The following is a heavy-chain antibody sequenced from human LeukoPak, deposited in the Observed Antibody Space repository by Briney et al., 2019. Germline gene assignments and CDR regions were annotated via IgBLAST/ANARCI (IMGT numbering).Heavy chain of an antibody. J-gene: IGHJ4*02. V-gene: IGHV1-2*02. Sequence: ASVKVSCKASGFTFTDYYLHWVRQAPGQGLEWMGWINPNSGGTNYAQKFQGRVTMTRDTSISTAYMELSRLRSDDTAVYYCARDLLYYDSSGYPDYWGQGTLVTVSS. CDR1: GFTFTDYY. CDR2: INPNSGGT. D-gene: IGHD3-22*01. CDR3: ARDLLYYDSSGYPDY.